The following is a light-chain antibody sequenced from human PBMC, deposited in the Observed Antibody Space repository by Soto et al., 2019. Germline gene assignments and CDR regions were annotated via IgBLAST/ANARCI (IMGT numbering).Light chain of an antibody. CDR3: QQRSNWPRT. V-gene: IGKV3-11*01. CDR1: QSVSDY. J-gene: IGKJ2*01. Sequence: EIVLTQSPATLSLSPGQRATLSCRASQSVSDYLAWYQQKPGQAPRLLIYDASNRATGIPARFSGSGSGTDVTLTISSLEPEDFAVYYGQQRSNWPRTFGQGTKLEIK. CDR2: DAS.